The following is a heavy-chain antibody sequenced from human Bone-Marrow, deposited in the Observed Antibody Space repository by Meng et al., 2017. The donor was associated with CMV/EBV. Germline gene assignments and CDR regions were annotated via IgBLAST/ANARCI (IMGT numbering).Heavy chain of an antibody. CDR1: GFTFGDYA. D-gene: IGHD1-1*01. J-gene: IGHJ4*02. V-gene: IGHV3-49*04. CDR2: IRSKAYGGTT. CDR3: AAGTGRSDFDY. Sequence: GESLKISCTASGFTFGDYAMSWVRQAPGKGLKWVGFIRSKAYGGTTEYAASVKGRFTISRDDSKDTVYLQMNSLQSEDTALYYCAAGTGRSDFDYWGQGTLVTVSS.